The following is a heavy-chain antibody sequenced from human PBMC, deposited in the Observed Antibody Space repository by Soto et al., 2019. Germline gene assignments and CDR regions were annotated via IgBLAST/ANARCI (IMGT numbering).Heavy chain of an antibody. CDR1: DFTFSTYI. V-gene: IGHV3-21*01. CDR2: ISATSNHI. CDR3: ARDSITIFGGGMDV. J-gene: IGHJ6*02. Sequence: LXLSCVSSDFTFSTYIMNWVRQAPGKGLEWVAYISATSNHIYYADSLKGRFTISRDNAKSSLYLHMNSLRAEDTAVYFCARDSITIFGGGMDVWGQGTTVTVSS. D-gene: IGHD3-3*01.